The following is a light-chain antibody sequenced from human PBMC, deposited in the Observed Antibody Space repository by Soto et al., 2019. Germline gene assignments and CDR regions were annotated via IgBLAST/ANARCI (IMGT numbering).Light chain of an antibody. V-gene: IGLV2-14*01. CDR2: EVN. CDR1: SSDIGAYDY. CDR3: FSFTTTSTHV. Sequence: QSALTQPASLSGSPGQSITISCTGTSSDIGAYDYVSWFQQHPGKAPKLMISEVNNRPSGLSNRFSGSKSGNTAYLTISGLQVEDEAEYFRFSFTTTSTHVFGTGTKVTVL. J-gene: IGLJ1*01.